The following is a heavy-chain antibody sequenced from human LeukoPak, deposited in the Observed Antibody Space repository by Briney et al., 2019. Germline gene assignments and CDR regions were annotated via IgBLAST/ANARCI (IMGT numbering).Heavy chain of an antibody. Sequence: ASVKVSCKASGYTFTGYYMHCVRQAPGQGLEWMGWISVYNGNTDYAQKLQGRVTMTTDTSTSTTYMELRSLGSDDTAVYYCARDPYDTDAFDIWGQGTMVTVSS. CDR2: ISVYNGNT. V-gene: IGHV1-18*04. J-gene: IGHJ3*02. D-gene: IGHD3-22*01. CDR3: ARDPYDTDAFDI. CDR1: GYTFTGYY.